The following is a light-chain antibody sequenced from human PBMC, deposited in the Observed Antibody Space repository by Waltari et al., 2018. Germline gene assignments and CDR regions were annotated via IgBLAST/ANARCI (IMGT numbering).Light chain of an antibody. CDR1: QSVLYSSNNNNY. CDR2: WTS. Sequence: IVMTQSPDSLSVSLVERATINCKSSQSVLYSSNNNNYLSLCQQKSGQPPKLIIDWTSTRESGVPVRFSGCVSGTDFTLTISSLQAEDVAVYYCQQYFSTPPVTFGGGTKVEIK. V-gene: IGKV4-1*01. CDR3: QQYFSTPPVT. J-gene: IGKJ4*01.